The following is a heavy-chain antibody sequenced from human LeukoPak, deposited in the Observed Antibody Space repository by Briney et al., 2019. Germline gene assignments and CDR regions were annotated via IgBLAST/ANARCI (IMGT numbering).Heavy chain of an antibody. CDR1: GFTFSSYG. V-gene: IGHV3-30*02. D-gene: IGHD2-2*01. CDR3: AHWGGGYCSSTSCFDY. Sequence: GGSLRLSCAASGFTFSSYGMYWVRQAPGKGLEWVAFIRYDGSNKYYADSVKGRFTISRDNSKNTLYLQMNSLRAEDTAVYYCAHWGGGYCSSTSCFDYWGQGTLVTVSS. J-gene: IGHJ4*02. CDR2: IRYDGSNK.